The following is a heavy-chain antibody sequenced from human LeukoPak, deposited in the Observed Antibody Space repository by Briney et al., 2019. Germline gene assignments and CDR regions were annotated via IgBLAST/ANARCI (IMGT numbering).Heavy chain of an antibody. D-gene: IGHD4-17*01. CDR2: INSDSGGT. CDR3: ARDTITVTTPYFDY. J-gene: IGHJ4*02. V-gene: IGHV1-2*02. Sequence: ASVKVSCMASGYTFTGYYIDWVRQAPGQGLEWMGWINSDSGGTNYAQKFQGRVTMTRDTSTSTAYMELSSLRSDDTAFYYCARDTITVTTPYFDYWGQGTLVTVPS. CDR1: GYTFTGYY.